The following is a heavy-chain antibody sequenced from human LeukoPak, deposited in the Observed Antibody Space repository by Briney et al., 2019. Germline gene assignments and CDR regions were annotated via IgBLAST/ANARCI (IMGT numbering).Heavy chain of an antibody. D-gene: IGHD5-18*01. V-gene: IGHV4-38-2*02. J-gene: IGHJ6*03. CDR2: IYHSASS. Sequence: SDTLSLTCTVSGYSINSGYYWGCIRQPPGKGLVGIGSIYHSASSYYNPSLKSRVTISVDTSKNQLSLKLSSVTAADTAVYYCARSLYSSGDYYMDVWGKGTTVT. CDR1: GYSINSGYY. CDR3: ARSLYSSGDYYMDV.